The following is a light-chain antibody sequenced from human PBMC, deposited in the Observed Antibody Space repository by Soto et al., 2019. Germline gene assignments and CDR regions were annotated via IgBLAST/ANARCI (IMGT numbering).Light chain of an antibody. V-gene: IGKV3-11*01. J-gene: IGKJ5*01. Sequence: IVLTQSQGTLSLSPGERATLSCRAIQSVTSSYLTWYQQKPGQTPRLLIYDASNRATGIPARFSGSGSGTDFTLTISSLEPEDFAVYYCQQRSNWPPITFGQGTRLAIK. CDR2: DAS. CDR1: QSVTSSY. CDR3: QQRSNWPPIT.